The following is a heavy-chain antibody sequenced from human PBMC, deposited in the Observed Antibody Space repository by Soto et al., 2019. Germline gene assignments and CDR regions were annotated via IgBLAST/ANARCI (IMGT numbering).Heavy chain of an antibody. D-gene: IGHD4-17*01. V-gene: IGHV3-30-3*01. Sequence: GGSLRLSCAASGFTFSIYAMHWVRQAPGKGLEWVAVISYDGSNKYYADSVQGRFTISRDNSKNTLYLQRNSLRAADTAVYYSARELPSDDYVYYHYGKYVWARGTTVNASS. CDR3: ARELPSDDYVYYHYGKYV. CDR1: GFTFSIYA. J-gene: IGHJ6*02. CDR2: ISYDGSNK.